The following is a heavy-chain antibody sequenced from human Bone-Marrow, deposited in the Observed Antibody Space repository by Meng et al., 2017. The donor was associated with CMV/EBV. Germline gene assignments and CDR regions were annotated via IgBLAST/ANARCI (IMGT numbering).Heavy chain of an antibody. D-gene: IGHD3-10*01. J-gene: IGHJ6*02. CDR3: ARDRRWFGELRGPYGGMDV. CDR2: ISSISNYI. Sequence: GESLKISCAASGFTFSSYSMNWVRQAPGKGLEWVSSISSISNYIYYADSLKGRFTISRDNAKNSLYLQMNGLRAEDTAVYYCARDRRWFGELRGPYGGMDVWAQGTTVTVSS. V-gene: IGHV3-21*01. CDR1: GFTFSSYS.